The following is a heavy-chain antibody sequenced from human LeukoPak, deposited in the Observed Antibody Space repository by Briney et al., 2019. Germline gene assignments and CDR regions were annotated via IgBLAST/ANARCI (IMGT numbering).Heavy chain of an antibody. Sequence: PSETLSLTCTVSGGSISSSSYYWGWIRQPPVKGLEWIGSIYYSGSTYYNPSLKSRVTISVDTSKNQFSLKLSSVTAADTAVYYCARGPVDIVVVTAIRPYYFDYWGQGTLVTVSS. V-gene: IGHV4-39*07. CDR3: ARGPVDIVVVTAIRPYYFDY. D-gene: IGHD2-21*02. CDR2: IYYSGST. CDR1: GGSISSSSYY. J-gene: IGHJ4*02.